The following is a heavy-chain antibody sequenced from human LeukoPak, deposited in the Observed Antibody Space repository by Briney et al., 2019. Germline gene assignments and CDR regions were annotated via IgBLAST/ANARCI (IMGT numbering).Heavy chain of an antibody. D-gene: IGHD6-25*01. CDR1: GGTFSSYA. V-gene: IGHV1-69*05. CDR3: ARPKTAGDYYMDV. J-gene: IGHJ6*03. Sequence: ASVKVSCKASGGTFSSYAINWVRQAPGQGLEWMGGIIPIFGKANYAQKFQGRVTITTDESTSTAYMELSSLRSEDTAVYYCARPKTAGDYYMDVWGKGTTVTVSS. CDR2: IIPIFGKA.